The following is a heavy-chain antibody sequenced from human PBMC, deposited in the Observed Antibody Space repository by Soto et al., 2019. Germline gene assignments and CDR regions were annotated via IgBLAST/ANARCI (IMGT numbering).Heavy chain of an antibody. V-gene: IGHV3-33*01. CDR3: ARDHKVAESHNSEFGY. Sequence: GGSLRLSCAASGFTFSSYGMHWVRQAPGKGLEWVAVIWYDGSNKYYADSVKGRFTISRDNSKNTLYLQMNSLRAEDTAVYYCARDHKVAESHNSEFGYWGQGTLVTVSS. D-gene: IGHD6-19*01. J-gene: IGHJ4*02. CDR1: GFTFSSYG. CDR2: IWYDGSNK.